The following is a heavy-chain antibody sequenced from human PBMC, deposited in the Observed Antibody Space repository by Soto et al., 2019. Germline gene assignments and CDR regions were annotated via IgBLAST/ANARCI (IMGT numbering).Heavy chain of an antibody. Sequence: AGGSLRLSCAASGFTFSRYWMHWVRQAPGKGLVWVSRINNDGSSTTYADSVRGRFTIPRDDAKNTLYLQMNRLRAEDTAVYYCAREPRYDSSGYYYEGFDYWGQGMLVTVSS. CDR3: AREPRYDSSGYYYEGFDY. D-gene: IGHD3-22*01. CDR1: GFTFSRYW. CDR2: INNDGSST. V-gene: IGHV3-74*01. J-gene: IGHJ4*02.